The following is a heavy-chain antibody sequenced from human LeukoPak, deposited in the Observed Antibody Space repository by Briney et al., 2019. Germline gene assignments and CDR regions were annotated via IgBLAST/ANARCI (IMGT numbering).Heavy chain of an antibody. J-gene: IGHJ5*02. V-gene: IGHV3-66*01. CDR2: IYSGGST. Sequence: SGGSLRLSCAASGFTVSSSYMNWVRQAPGKGLEWVSVIYSGGSTYYADSVKGRFTISRDNSKNTLYLQMNSLRAEDTAVYHCVRDCDLWGQGTLVTVSS. CDR1: GFTVSSSY. CDR3: VRDCDL.